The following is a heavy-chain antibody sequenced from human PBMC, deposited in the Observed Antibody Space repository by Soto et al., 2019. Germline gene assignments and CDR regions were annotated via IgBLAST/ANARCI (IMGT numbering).Heavy chain of an antibody. J-gene: IGHJ4*02. CDR2: IRGGSTYK. V-gene: IGHV3-21*01. Sequence: EVQMVESGGGLVKPGGSLRLSCAASGFTFSSYALNWVRQAPGKGLDWVSSIRGGSTYKYHADSVKGRFTISRDNATNSLYLLMNSLRVEDTAVYFCASGKSGSYDYWGQGTLVTVSS. CDR3: ASGKSGSYDY. CDR1: GFTFSSYA. D-gene: IGHD1-26*01.